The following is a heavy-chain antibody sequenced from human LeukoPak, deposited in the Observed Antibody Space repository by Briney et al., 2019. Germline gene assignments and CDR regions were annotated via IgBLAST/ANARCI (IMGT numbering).Heavy chain of an antibody. D-gene: IGHD6-19*01. J-gene: IGHJ4*02. V-gene: IGHV3-48*01. CDR2: ISTGSSTI. CDR3: AKAEGKNPTGGRWLD. Sequence: GGSLRLSCAASGFTFSSYSMNWVRQAPGKGLEWVSYISTGSSTIYYADSVKGRFTISRDNAKNSLYLQMNSLRAEDTAIYYCAKAEGKNPTGGRWLDWGQGTLVTVSS. CDR1: GFTFSSYS.